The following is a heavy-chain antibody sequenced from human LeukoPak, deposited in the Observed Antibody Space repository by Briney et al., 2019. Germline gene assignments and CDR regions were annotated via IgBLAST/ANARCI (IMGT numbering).Heavy chain of an antibody. CDR3: ARAGWFGDPHIDY. D-gene: IGHD3-10*01. V-gene: IGHV3-48*01. J-gene: IGHJ4*02. CDR2: ISSSSSTI. Sequence: AGGSLRLSCAASGFTFSSYSMNWVRQAPGKGLEWVSYISSSSSTIYYADSVKGRFTISRDNAKNSLYLQMNSLRVEDTAVYYCARAGWFGDPHIDYWGQGTLVTVSS. CDR1: GFTFSSYS.